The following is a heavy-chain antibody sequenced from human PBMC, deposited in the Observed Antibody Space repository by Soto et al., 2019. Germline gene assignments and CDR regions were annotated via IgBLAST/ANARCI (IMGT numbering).Heavy chain of an antibody. CDR2: IYYSGTT. Sequence: QVQLQESGPGLVKPSQTLSLTCTVSGDSISSGGYYWSWIRQLPGKGLEWFGYIYYSGTTYYSPSLESRVTISVDMSENQFSLKLNSVTAADTAVYYCASTYYNASSGPFDYWGQGTLVTVSS. J-gene: IGHJ4*02. CDR3: ASTYYNASSGPFDY. D-gene: IGHD3-22*01. V-gene: IGHV4-31*03. CDR1: GDSISSGGYY.